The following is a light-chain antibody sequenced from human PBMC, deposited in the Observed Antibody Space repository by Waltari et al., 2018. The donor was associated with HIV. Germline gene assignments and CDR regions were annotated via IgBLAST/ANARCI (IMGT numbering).Light chain of an antibody. CDR3: ATWDDSLHGPV. V-gene: IGLV1-44*01. Sequence: QSVVTQPPSASGTPGQRVTISCSGSNSNIGSSTVIWYLQLPGTAPKLLIYRNNQRASGGPDRVSGSKSGSSASLAISVLQSEDEADYYCATWDDSLHGPVFGGGTKLTVL. CDR1: NSNIGSST. CDR2: RNN. J-gene: IGLJ3*02.